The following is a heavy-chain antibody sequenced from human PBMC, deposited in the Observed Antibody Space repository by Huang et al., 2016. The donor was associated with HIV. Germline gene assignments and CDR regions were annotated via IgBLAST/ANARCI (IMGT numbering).Heavy chain of an antibody. CDR3: ARDSQQWLVEDY. CDR2: INSDGSST. V-gene: IGHV3-74*01. D-gene: IGHD6-19*01. Sequence: EVQLVESGGGLVQPGGSLRLSCAASGVTFSSYWMHWVRQAPGKGLVCVSRINSDGSSTSYADSVKGRFTISRDNAKNTLYLQMNSLRAEDTAVYYCARDSQQWLVEDYWGQGTLVTVSS. CDR1: GVTFSSYW. J-gene: IGHJ4*02.